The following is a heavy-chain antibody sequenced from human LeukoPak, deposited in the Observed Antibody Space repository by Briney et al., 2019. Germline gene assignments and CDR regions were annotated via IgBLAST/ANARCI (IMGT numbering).Heavy chain of an antibody. D-gene: IGHD3-3*01. CDR1: GFTFSSYA. Sequence: GGSLRLSCAASGFTFSSYAMHWVRQAPGKGLEWVAVISYDGSSKNYADSVKGRFTISRDNSKNTLYLQMNSLRAEDTAVYYCARDFFGVVTQKGIDYWGQGTLVTVSS. CDR3: ARDFFGVVTQKGIDY. J-gene: IGHJ4*02. V-gene: IGHV3-30-3*01. CDR2: ISYDGSSK.